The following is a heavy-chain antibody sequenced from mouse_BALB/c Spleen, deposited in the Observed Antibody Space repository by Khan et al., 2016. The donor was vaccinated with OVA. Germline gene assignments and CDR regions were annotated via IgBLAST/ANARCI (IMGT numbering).Heavy chain of an antibody. CDR3: ARTARIKY. D-gene: IGHD1-2*01. CDR1: GYSITSGYG. Sequence: EVKLEESGPGLVKPSQSLSLTCTVTGYSITSGYGWNWIRQFPGNKLEWMGYISHSGSTNYNPSLKSRTSITRDTSKNQFFLQLNSVTTEDTATYYCARTARIKYWGQGTTLTFSS. CDR2: ISHSGST. J-gene: IGHJ2*01. V-gene: IGHV3-2*02.